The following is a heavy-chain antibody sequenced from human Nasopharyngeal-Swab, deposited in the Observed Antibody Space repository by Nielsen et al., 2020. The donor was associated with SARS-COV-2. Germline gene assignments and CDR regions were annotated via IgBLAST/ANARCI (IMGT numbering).Heavy chain of an antibody. CDR1: GGSFSGYY. D-gene: IGHD2-21*02. CDR2: INHSGST. J-gene: IGHJ2*01. CDR3: ARGFGMVVTARYFDL. Sequence: SETLSLTCAVYGGSFSGYYWSWIRQPPGKGLEWIGEINHSGSTNYNPSLKSRVTISVDTSKKQFSLKLSSVTAADTAVYYCARGFGMVVTARYFDLWGRGTLVTVSS. V-gene: IGHV4-34*01.